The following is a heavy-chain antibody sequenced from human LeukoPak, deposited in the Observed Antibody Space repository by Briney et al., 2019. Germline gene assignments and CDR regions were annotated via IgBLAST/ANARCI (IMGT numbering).Heavy chain of an antibody. CDR2: INPSGGST. CDR3: ARDYGDILTFPGAFDI. CDR1: GYTFTSYY. V-gene: IGHV1-46*01. Sequence: ASVKVSCKASGYTFTSYYMHWVRQAPGQGLEWMGIINPSGGSTSYAQKFQGRVTMTRDMSTSTVYMELSSLRSEDTAVYYCARDYGDILTFPGAFDIWGQGTVVTVSS. J-gene: IGHJ3*02. D-gene: IGHD3-9*01.